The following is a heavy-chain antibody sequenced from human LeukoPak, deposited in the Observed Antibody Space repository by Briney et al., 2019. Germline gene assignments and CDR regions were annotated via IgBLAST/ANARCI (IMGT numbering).Heavy chain of an antibody. CDR2: IYTSGST. Sequence: PSETLSLTCTLSGGSFSNYYWSWIRQPAGKGLEWIGRIYTSGSTNYNPSVKSRVTMSVDTSNNQFSLKLTSVTAADTAVYYCARQPPQYYGMDVWGQGTTVTVSS. CDR1: GGSFSNYY. J-gene: IGHJ6*02. CDR3: ARQPPQYYGMDV. D-gene: IGHD1-14*01. V-gene: IGHV4-4*07.